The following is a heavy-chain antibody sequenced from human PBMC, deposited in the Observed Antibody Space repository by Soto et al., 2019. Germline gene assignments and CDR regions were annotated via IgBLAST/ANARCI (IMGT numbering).Heavy chain of an antibody. CDR3: ARDFRTYSHGVDV. V-gene: IGHV1-2*02. CDR1: GYPFTGPY. CDR2: INPSSGGT. Sequence: ASVKVSCKASGYPFTGPYIYWVRQAPGQGLEWMGWINPSSGGTEFAEKFQGRVTVTLDTSIMTVFLELNSLTSDDTGVYFCARDFRTYSHGVDVWGQGTAVTVSS. J-gene: IGHJ6*02. D-gene: IGHD4-4*01.